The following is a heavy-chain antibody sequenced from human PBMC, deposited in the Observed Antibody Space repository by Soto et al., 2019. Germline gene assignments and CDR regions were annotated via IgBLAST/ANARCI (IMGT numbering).Heavy chain of an antibody. D-gene: IGHD3-16*01. CDR2: INNDGSTT. CDR1: GFTFNSYW. V-gene: IGHV3-74*01. Sequence: QPGGSLRLSCAASGFTFNSYWMHWVRQVPGKGLVWVSRINNDGSTTNYADSVKGRFTISRDNARNTVYLQMNSLRADDTAVYYCLRGVMAANYFYSWGQGTPVTVSA. J-gene: IGHJ4*02. CDR3: LRGVMAANYFYS.